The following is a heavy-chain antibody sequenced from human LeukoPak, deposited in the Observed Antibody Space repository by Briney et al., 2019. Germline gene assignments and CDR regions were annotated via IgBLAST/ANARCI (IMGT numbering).Heavy chain of an antibody. D-gene: IGHD6-13*01. V-gene: IGHV3-23*01. CDR2: ISGSGGGT. CDR3: ARDPCSSGSSSPCGMDV. Sequence: QPGGSLRLSCAASGFTFRSFAMSWVRQAPGKGLQWVAGISGSGGGTYYADSVKGRFAISRDNSKNTLYLQMNSLRAEDTAVYYCARDPCSSGSSSPCGMDVWGQGTTVTVSS. J-gene: IGHJ6*02. CDR1: GFTFRSFA.